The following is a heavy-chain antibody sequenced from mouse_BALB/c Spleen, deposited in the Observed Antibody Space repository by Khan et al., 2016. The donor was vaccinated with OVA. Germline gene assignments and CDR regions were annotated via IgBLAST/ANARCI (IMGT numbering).Heavy chain of an antibody. CDR1: GFSITSGYF. CDR3: ARGGTSGPAWFTY. D-gene: IGHD3-1*01. Sequence: EVQLQESGPGLVKPSQSLSLTCSVTGFSITSGYFWNWIRQFPGNNLEWMGYIRYDGNSNYNPSLKNRISITRDTSKNKFFLKLNSVTPEDTATYNCARGGTSGPAWFTYWGQGTLVTVSA. CDR2: IRYDGNS. V-gene: IGHV3-6*02. J-gene: IGHJ3*01.